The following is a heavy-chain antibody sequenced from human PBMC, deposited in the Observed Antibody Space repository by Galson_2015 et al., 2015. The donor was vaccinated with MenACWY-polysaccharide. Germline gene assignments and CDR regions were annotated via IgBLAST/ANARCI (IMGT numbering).Heavy chain of an antibody. CDR1: GGSITSYL. V-gene: IGHV4-59*01. Sequence: SEPLSLTCTVSGGSITSYLWGWVRQPPGKGLEWIGNIHYRGSTYYNPSLKSRVTISRDTSKNQFSLNLSSVTAADTAVYYCVRASEGLRGGAHFDPWGQGTLVTVSS. J-gene: IGHJ5*02. D-gene: IGHD1-26*01. CDR3: VRASEGLRGGAHFDP. CDR2: IHYRGST.